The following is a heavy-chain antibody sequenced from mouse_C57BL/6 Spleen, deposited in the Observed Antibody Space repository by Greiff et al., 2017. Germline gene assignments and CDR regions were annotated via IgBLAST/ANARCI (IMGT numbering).Heavy chain of an antibody. CDR3: TRGNDGVLFDY. D-gene: IGHD2-2*01. J-gene: IGHJ2*01. CDR1: GYTFTDYE. Sequence: QVQLQQSGAELVRPGASVTLSCKASGYTFTDYEMHWVKQTPVHGLEWIGAIDPETGGTAYNQKFKGKAILTADKSSSTAYMELRSLTSEDSAVYSCTRGNDGVLFDYWGQGTTLTVSS. V-gene: IGHV1-15*01. CDR2: IDPETGGT.